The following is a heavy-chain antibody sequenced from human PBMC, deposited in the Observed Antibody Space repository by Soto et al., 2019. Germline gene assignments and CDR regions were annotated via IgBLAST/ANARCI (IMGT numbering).Heavy chain of an antibody. CDR1: GYIFTSYW. J-gene: IGHJ6*02. D-gene: IGHD2-2*01. CDR2: IYPGDSDT. Sequence: PVESLKISCKGSGYIFTSYWICWVLQMRVKGLEWMGIIYPGDSDTRYSPSFQGQVTISADKSISTAYLQWSSLKASDTAMYYCARLGVPAAMVPYYYYGMDVWGQGTTVTVSS. V-gene: IGHV5-51*03. CDR3: ARLGVPAAMVPYYYYGMDV.